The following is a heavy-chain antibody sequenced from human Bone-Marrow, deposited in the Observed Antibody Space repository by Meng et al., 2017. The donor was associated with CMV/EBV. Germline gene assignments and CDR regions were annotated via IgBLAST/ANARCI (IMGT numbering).Heavy chain of an antibody. CDR1: GFTFDDYT. J-gene: IGHJ6*02. Sequence: GESLKISCAASGFTFDDYTMHWVRQAPGKGLEWVSLISWDGGSTYYADSVKGRFTISRDNSKNSPYLQMNSLRTEDTALYYCAKGRYYYGMDVWGQGTMVTVSS. CDR3: AKGRYYYGMDV. CDR2: ISWDGGST. V-gene: IGHV3-43*01.